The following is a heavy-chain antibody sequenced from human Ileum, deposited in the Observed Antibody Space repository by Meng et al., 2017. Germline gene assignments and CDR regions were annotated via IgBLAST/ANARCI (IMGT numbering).Heavy chain of an antibody. CDR2: ISNSGKT. Sequence: QLQLPEAGPGLVPPSGTLSPAGAVSGDSIGNSKWWSWLRQPPGKGLEWIGEISNSGKTVYSPSLKSRVRISLDKSNNQFSLTLNSVTAADTAMYYCARERIRELGLFDSWGQGTLVTVSS. J-gene: IGHJ4*02. D-gene: IGHD3-10*01. CDR1: GDSIGNSKW. V-gene: IGHV4-4*02. CDR3: ARERIRELGLFDS.